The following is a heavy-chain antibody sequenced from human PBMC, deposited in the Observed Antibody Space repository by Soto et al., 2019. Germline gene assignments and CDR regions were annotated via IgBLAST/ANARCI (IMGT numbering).Heavy chain of an antibody. CDR1: GGTFSSYA. V-gene: IGHV1-69*13. J-gene: IGHJ6*02. CDR3: ASSKFGRGYSYGYYYYYGMDV. Sequence: SVKVSCKASGGTFSSYAISWVRQAPGQGLEWMGGIIPIFGTANYAQKFQGRVTITADESTSTAYMELSSLRSEDTAVYYCASSKFGRGYSYGYYYYYGMDVWGQGTTVNVSS. CDR2: IIPIFGTA. D-gene: IGHD5-18*01.